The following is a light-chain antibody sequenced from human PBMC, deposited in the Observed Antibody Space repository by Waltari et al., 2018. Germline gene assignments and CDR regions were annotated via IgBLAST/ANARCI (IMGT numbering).Light chain of an antibody. Sequence: QSALPQPASVSGSPGQSITISCTGTSSDVGGYDFVSWYQQHPGKVPKLIIYEVTNRPSGVSNRISGSKSGNTASLTISGLQAEDEADYYCASYTTTTTVIFGSGTKVTVL. CDR2: EVT. J-gene: IGLJ1*01. V-gene: IGLV2-14*01. CDR3: ASYTTTTTVI. CDR1: SSDVGGYDF.